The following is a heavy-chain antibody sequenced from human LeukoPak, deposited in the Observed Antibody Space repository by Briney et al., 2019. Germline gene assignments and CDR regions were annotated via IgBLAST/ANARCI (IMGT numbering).Heavy chain of an antibody. Sequence: SETLSLTCAVSGGSISSSNWWSWVRQPPGKGLEWIGYIYHSGSTYYNPSLKSRVTISVDRSKNQFSLKLSSVTAADTAVYYCARNEYYYGSGLDYWGQGTLVTVSS. D-gene: IGHD3-10*01. CDR3: ARNEYYYGSGLDY. V-gene: IGHV4-4*02. CDR2: IYHSGST. J-gene: IGHJ4*02. CDR1: GGSISSSNW.